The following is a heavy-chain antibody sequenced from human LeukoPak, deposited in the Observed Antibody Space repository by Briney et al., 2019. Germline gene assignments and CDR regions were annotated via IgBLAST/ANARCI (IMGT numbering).Heavy chain of an antibody. CDR2: IRDKANSYAT. J-gene: IGHJ4*02. Sequence: GGSLRLSCAASGFTFSGSAIHWVRQASGKGLEWVGRIRDKANSYATAYIASVKGRFTISRDDSKNTAYLQMSSLKTEDTAVYYCTRWDCTTTGCYPFDYWGQGTLVTVSS. CDR3: TRWDCTTTGCYPFDY. V-gene: IGHV3-73*01. CDR1: GFTFSGSA. D-gene: IGHD2-2*01.